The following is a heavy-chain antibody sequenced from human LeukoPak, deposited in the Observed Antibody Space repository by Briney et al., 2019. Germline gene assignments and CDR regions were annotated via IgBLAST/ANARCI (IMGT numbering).Heavy chain of an antibody. V-gene: IGHV4-39*02. D-gene: IGHD3-22*01. CDR2: VYYSGNT. CDR3: ARDAYYYDSSGYYYYYYGLDV. Sequence: PSETLSLTCTVSGGYLSRSPSFWAWVRQPPGKGLEWIGNVYYSGNTHYNPSLKSRVTISLDTSKSQFSLRLTSVTAADTAVYYCARDAYYYDSSGYYYYYYGLDVWGQGTTVTVSS. CDR1: GGYLSRSPSF. J-gene: IGHJ6*02.